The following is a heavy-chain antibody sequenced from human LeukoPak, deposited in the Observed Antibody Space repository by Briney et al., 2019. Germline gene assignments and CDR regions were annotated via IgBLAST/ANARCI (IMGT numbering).Heavy chain of an antibody. J-gene: IGHJ6*02. CDR2: INPSDGST. Sequence: ASVKVSCKASGDTLTRNYMHWVRQAPGQGLEWMGIINPSDGSTTYAQKLQGRVTMTSVTSTNTAYMELSSLRSEDTAVYYCARDSASSVSYTYYYYGMDVWGQGTTVTVSS. CDR1: GDTLTRNY. D-gene: IGHD3-22*01. CDR3: ARDSASSVSYTYYYYGMDV. V-gene: IGHV1-46*01.